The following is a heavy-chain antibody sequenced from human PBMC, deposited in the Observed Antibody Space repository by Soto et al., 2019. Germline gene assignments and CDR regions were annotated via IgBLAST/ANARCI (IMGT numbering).Heavy chain of an antibody. Sequence: GESLKISCKGSGYSFTSYWIGWVRQMPGKGLEWMGIIYPGDSDTRYSPSSQGQVTISADKSISTAYLQWSSLKASDTAMYYCARRHTTMVRGVSYYYGMDVWGQGTTVTVSS. CDR3: ARRHTTMVRGVSYYYGMDV. CDR2: IYPGDSDT. D-gene: IGHD3-10*01. V-gene: IGHV5-51*01. J-gene: IGHJ6*02. CDR1: GYSFTSYW.